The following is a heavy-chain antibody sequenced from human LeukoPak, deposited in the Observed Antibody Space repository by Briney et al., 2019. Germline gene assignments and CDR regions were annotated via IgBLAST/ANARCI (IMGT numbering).Heavy chain of an antibody. CDR1: GFTFSTYA. Sequence: PGGTLRLSCAASGFTFSTYAMSWVRQAPGKGLEWVSSISGGGETTHYAESVKGRFTISRDNSKNTLYLQMNSLRAEDTALYYCVVSRCGGDCYGTFDYWGQGTLVTVSS. J-gene: IGHJ4*02. CDR3: VVSRCGGDCYGTFDY. V-gene: IGHV3-23*01. CDR2: ISGGGETT. D-gene: IGHD2-21*02.